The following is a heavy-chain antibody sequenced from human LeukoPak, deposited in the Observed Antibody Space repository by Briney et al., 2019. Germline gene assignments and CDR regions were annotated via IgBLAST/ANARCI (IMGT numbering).Heavy chain of an antibody. D-gene: IGHD4/OR15-4a*01. Sequence: GGSLRLSCAASGFTFSSYWMSWVRQAPGKGLEWVASIKQDGSEKYYVDSVKGRVTISRDNAKNSLYLQMNSLRAEDTAVYYCARVFGAGYSDYWGQGTLVTVSS. CDR1: GFTFSSYW. J-gene: IGHJ4*02. CDR3: ARVFGAGYSDY. V-gene: IGHV3-7*01. CDR2: IKQDGSEK.